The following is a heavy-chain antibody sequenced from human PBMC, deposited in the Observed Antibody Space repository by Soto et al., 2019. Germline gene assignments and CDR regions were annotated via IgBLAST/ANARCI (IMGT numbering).Heavy chain of an antibody. J-gene: IGHJ4*02. V-gene: IGHV3-53*01. CDR2: IYSTGIT. Sequence: EVQLVESGGGLIQPGGSLKLSCAASGFTVGNNYMSWVRQAPGKGLEWVSLIYSTGITKYADPVKARFTVSRDNAKNTLYLQMNSLRAEDTAVYYCAKDGRGSGSHYNSFGYWGQGTLVTVSS. CDR1: GFTVGNNY. CDR3: AKDGRGSGSHYNSFGY. D-gene: IGHD3-10*01.